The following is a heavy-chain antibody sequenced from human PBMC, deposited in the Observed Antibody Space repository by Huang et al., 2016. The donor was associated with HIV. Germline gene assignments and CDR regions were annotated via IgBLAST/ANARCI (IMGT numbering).Heavy chain of an antibody. Sequence: QLQLQESGPGLVKPSETLSLTCTVSGGSISSSSYYWGWIRQPPGKGMEWIGSLYHRGTTYYNPSIKRRVTIAGDTSRTQFSLKLSSGTAADTAVYYCAAHGGIVGIPAAPLRFDPWGQGTLVTVSS. CDR3: AAHGGIVGIPAAPLRFDP. V-gene: IGHV4-39*01. CDR2: LYHRGTT. D-gene: IGHD6-13*01. J-gene: IGHJ5*02. CDR1: GGSISSSSYY.